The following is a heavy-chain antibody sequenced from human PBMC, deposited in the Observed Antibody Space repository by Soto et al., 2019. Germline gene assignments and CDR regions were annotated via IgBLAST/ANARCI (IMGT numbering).Heavy chain of an antibody. Sequence: SEXLSLTCTVXXVSXXSXXXXWIRQPPGKGLEWIGYIYYSGSTNYNPSLKSRVTISVDTSKNQFSLKLSSVTAADTAVYYCARGNHYALDYWGQGTLXTVS. CDR3: ARGNHYALDY. V-gene: IGHV4-59*01. CDR1: XVSXXSXX. CDR2: IYYSGST. J-gene: IGHJ4*02. D-gene: IGHD4-17*01.